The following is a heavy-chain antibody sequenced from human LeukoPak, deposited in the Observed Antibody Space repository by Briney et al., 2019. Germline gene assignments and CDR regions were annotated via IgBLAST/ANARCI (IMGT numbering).Heavy chain of an antibody. Sequence: ASMKVSCKASGYTFTNSYIHCVRQAPGQVLEWMELINPDGGNTNYAQNFQGRVTLTRDTSTSTVYMELSSLRSEDTAIYYCARIRDGYNDAYDLWGQGTVVTVPS. CDR1: GYTFTNSY. V-gene: IGHV1-46*01. CDR3: ARIRDGYNDAYDL. CDR2: INPDGGNT. J-gene: IGHJ3*01. D-gene: IGHD5-24*01.